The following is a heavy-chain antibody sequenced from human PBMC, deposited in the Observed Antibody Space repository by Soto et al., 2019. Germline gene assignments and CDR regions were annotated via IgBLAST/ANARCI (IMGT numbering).Heavy chain of an antibody. Sequence: QVQLVESGGGVVQPGKSLRLSCEASGFAFSSYGMHWVRQAPGKGLEWVAVIWYDGSNEHYADSVKGRFTISRDNSKNTLYMQMNSLRPDDTAVYYCAIDGPEAGIFLECWGQGTLVTVSA. CDR2: IWYDGSNE. D-gene: IGHD6-13*01. J-gene: IGHJ4*02. V-gene: IGHV3-33*01. CDR3: AIDGPEAGIFLEC. CDR1: GFAFSSYG.